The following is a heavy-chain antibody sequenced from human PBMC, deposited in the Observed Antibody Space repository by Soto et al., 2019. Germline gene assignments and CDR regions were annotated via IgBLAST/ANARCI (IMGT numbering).Heavy chain of an antibody. J-gene: IGHJ6*02. CDR3: AREARGVAAYSSSPPRYYGMDV. CDR1: GFTFSSYA. Sequence: QVQLVESGGGVVQPGRSLRLSCAASGFTFSSYAMHWVRQAPGKGLEWVAVISYDGSNKYYADSVKGRFTISRDNSKNTLYLQMNSLRAEDTAVYYCAREARGVAAYSSSPPRYYGMDVWGQGTTVTVSS. D-gene: IGHD6-6*01. CDR2: ISYDGSNK. V-gene: IGHV3-30-3*01.